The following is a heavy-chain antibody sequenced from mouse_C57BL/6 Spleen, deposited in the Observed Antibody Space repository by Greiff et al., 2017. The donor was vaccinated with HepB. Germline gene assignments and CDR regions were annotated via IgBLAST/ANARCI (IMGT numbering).Heavy chain of an antibody. CDR2: IDPETGGT. Sequence: QVQLQQSGAELVRPGASVTLSCKASGYTFTDYEMHWVKQTPVHGLEWIGAIDPETGGTAYNQKFKGKAILTADKSSSTAYMELRSLTSEDSAVYYCTPYDYDVGWFAYWGQGTLVTVSA. V-gene: IGHV1-15*01. CDR3: TPYDYDVGWFAY. J-gene: IGHJ3*01. D-gene: IGHD2-4*01. CDR1: GYTFTDYE.